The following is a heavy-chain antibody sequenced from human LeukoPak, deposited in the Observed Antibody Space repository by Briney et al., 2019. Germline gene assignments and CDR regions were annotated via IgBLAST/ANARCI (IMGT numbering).Heavy chain of an antibody. D-gene: IGHD3-22*01. J-gene: IGHJ4*02. CDR1: GGSISSYY. Sequence: SETLSLTCTVSGGSISSYYWSWIRQPPGKGLEWIGNIYDSGSTNYNPSLRSRLTISVDTSKNQCSLKLSSVTAADTAVYYCARQSISGSSLSYFDYWGQGTLVNVSS. V-gene: IGHV4-59*01. CDR2: IYDSGST. CDR3: ARQSISGSSLSYFDY.